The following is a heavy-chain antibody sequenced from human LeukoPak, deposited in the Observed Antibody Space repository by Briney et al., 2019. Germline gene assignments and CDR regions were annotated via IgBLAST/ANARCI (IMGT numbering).Heavy chain of an antibody. J-gene: IGHJ6*02. V-gene: IGHV4-34*01. Sequence: PSETLSLTCAVYGGSFSGYYWSWIRQPPGKGLEWIGEINHSGSTNYNPSLKSRATISVDTSKNQFSLKLSSVTAADTAVYYCARVKGRFVTYYYGMDVWGQGTTVTVSS. D-gene: IGHD4-11*01. CDR3: ARVKGRFVTYYYGMDV. CDR2: INHSGST. CDR1: GGSFSGYY.